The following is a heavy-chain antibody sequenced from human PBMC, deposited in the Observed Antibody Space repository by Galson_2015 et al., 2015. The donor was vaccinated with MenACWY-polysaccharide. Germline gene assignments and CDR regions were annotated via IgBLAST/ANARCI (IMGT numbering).Heavy chain of an antibody. J-gene: IGHJ4*02. D-gene: IGHD2-15*01. CDR1: GGAFSSYA. CDR3: ARVGSYAMGFDY. V-gene: IGHV1-69*13. CDR2: IIPIFGTA. Sequence: SVKVSCKASGGAFSSYAISWVRQAPGQGLEWMGGIIPIFGTANYAQKFQGRVTITADESTSTAYMELSSLRSEDTAVHYCARVGSYAMGFDYWGQGTLVTVSS.